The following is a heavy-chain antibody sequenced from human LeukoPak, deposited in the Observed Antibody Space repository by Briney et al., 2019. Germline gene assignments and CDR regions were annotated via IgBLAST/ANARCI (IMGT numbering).Heavy chain of an antibody. CDR2: IYSSGSA. CDR1: GGSISSGDYY. J-gene: IGHJ4*02. V-gene: IGHV4-30-4*01. Sequence: SETLSLTCTLSGGSISSGDYYWSWIRPPPGKGLEWIGNIYSSGSAYYNPSLKSRVTISVDTSKNQFSLKLNSVTAADTAVYYCARASYGSGTYSQFDYWGQGTLVTVSS. CDR3: ARASYGSGTYSQFDY. D-gene: IGHD3-10*01.